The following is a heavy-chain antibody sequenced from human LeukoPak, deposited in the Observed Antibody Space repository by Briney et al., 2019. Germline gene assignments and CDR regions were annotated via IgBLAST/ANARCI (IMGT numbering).Heavy chain of an antibody. J-gene: IGHJ4*02. CDR2: IFSSGSGI. D-gene: IGHD1-1*01. CDR1: GFTFTSYD. Sequence: GGSLRLSCTASGFTFTSYDMNWVRQAPGKGLEWISYIFSSGSGIKYADSVKGRFSISRDNAKKSVYLQMNSLRGEDTAVYYCARKLTGTTYFDYWGQGTLVTVSS. V-gene: IGHV3-48*03. CDR3: ARKLTGTTYFDY.